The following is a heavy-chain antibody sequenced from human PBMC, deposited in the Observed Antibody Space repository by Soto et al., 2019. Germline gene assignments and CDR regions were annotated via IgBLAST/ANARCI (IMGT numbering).Heavy chain of an antibody. CDR2: IIPIFGTI. V-gene: IGHV1-69*12. CDR1: GGTFDSNA. D-gene: IGHD2-2*01. CDR3: AREGLTFGPGAVGGAFDI. J-gene: IGHJ3*02. Sequence: QVQLVQSGTEVRKPGSSVKVSCKASGGTFDSNAISWVRLAPGQGLEWMGGIIPIFGTINNAQKFQDRVTITADESANIXXMELSSLRSEDTAIYDCAREGLTFGPGAVGGAFDIWGQGTLVTVSS.